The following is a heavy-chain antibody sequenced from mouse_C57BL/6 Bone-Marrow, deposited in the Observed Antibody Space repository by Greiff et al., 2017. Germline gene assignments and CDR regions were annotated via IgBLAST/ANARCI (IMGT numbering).Heavy chain of an antibody. V-gene: IGHV5-17*01. D-gene: IGHD2-5*01. CDR3: ETYYSKGGAMDY. Sequence: EVKLMESGGGLVKPGGSLKLSCAASGFTFSDYGMHWVRQAPEKGLEWVAYISSGSSTIYYADTVKGRFTISRDNAKNTLFLQMTSLRSEDTAMYSCETYYSKGGAMDYWGQGTSVTVSS. CDR2: ISSGSSTI. J-gene: IGHJ4*01. CDR1: GFTFSDYG.